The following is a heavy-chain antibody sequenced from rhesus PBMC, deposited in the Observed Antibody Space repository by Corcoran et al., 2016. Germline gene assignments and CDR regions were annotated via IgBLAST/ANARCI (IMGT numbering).Heavy chain of an antibody. Sequence: EVQLVESGGGLAKPGGSLRLSCAASGFSFSDYYMYWVRQAPGKGLEWVSRISNGGGSTWYADSVKGRFTISRENAKNTLYLQLYSLRAEDTAVYYCARDGVYRKGTYYFDYWGQGVLVTVSS. CDR3: ARDGVYRKGTYYFDY. J-gene: IGHJ4*01. V-gene: IGHV3-178*01. CDR2: ISNGGGST. CDR1: GFSFSDYY. D-gene: IGHD3-34*01.